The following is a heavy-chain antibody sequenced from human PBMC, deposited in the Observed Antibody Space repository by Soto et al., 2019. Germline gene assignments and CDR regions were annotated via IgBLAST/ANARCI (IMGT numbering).Heavy chain of an antibody. Sequence: GSLRLSCAASGXTFSSYGMSWVRQAPGKGLELVANIKQDGSEKYYVDSVKGRFTISRDNANNSLYLQMNSLRAEDTAVYYFARVYCSSNSCYTFWEYYYYYYGMDVWGQGTTGTVS. CDR1: GXTFSSYG. J-gene: IGHJ6*02. V-gene: IGHV3-7*03. CDR3: ARVYCSSNSCYTFWEYYYYYYGMDV. D-gene: IGHD2-2*02. CDR2: IKQDGSEK.